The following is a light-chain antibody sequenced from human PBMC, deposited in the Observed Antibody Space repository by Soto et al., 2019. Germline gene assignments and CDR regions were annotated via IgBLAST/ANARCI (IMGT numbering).Light chain of an antibody. CDR1: DSNVGNNY. V-gene: IGLV1-51*01. J-gene: IGLJ3*02. CDR3: QTWDTALSGVK. Sequence: QSVLTQPPSVSAATGQRVIISCSGSDSNVGNNYVSWYQQFPGAPPKLLIYDTSKRPSWISDRFSASKSGTSATLIITSLQAGDEAHYYCQTWDTALSGVKFGGGTKLTVL. CDR2: DTS.